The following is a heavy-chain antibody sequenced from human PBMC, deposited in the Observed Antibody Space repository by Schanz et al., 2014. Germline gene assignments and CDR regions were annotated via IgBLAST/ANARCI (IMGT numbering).Heavy chain of an antibody. CDR2: ISNDGSIK. D-gene: IGHD1-1*01. V-gene: IGHV3-30-3*01. CDR3: ARAHGNNWYGKGLDY. Sequence: QVQLLQFGGGVVQPGRSLRLSCAASGFTFSSYAMHWVRQAPGKGLEWVALISNDGSIKYYADSVKGRFTISRDNSKNPLYLQMNSLRADHTAVYFCARAHGNNWYGKGLDYWGPGT. CDR1: GFTFSSYA. J-gene: IGHJ4*01.